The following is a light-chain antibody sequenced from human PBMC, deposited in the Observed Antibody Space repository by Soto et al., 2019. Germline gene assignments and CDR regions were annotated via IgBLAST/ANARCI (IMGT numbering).Light chain of an antibody. CDR1: QGISSY. Sequence: IQLTQSPSTLSASLGDRVTITCRASQGISSYLAWYQQKPGKAPKLLIYAASTLQSGVPSRFSGSGSGTDFTLTISCLQSEDFATYYCQQYYSYPRTFGQGTKVDTK. CDR3: QQYYSYPRT. V-gene: IGKV1-8*01. J-gene: IGKJ1*01. CDR2: AAS.